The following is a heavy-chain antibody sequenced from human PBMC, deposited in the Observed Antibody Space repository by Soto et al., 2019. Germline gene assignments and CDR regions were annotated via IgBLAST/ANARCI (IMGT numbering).Heavy chain of an antibody. D-gene: IGHD1-7*01. V-gene: IGHV3-30-3*01. CDR1: GFTFSSHA. J-gene: IGHJ5*02. Sequence: QVRLVESAGGVVQPGRSLRLSCAASGFTFSSHAMHWVRQAPGKGLEWVAVISYDGSSQSYADSVKGRFTISRDNSKNTLYLQMTSLRTEDTAVYYCSTATTLGWFDPWGQGTLVTVSS. CDR2: ISYDGSSQ. CDR3: STATTLGWFDP.